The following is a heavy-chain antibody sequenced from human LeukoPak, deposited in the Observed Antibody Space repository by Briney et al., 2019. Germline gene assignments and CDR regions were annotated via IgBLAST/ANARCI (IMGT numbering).Heavy chain of an antibody. D-gene: IGHD6-19*01. CDR1: GYTFTSYD. J-gene: IGHJ5*02. V-gene: IGHV1-8*03. CDR3: ARRYSSGWYGNWFDP. CDR2: MNPNSGNT. Sequence: SVNVSCKASGYTFTSYDINWVRQAPGQGLEWMGWMNPNSGNTGYAQKFQGRVTITRNTSISTAYMELSSLRSEDTAVYYCARRYSSGWYGNWFDPWGQGTLVTVSS.